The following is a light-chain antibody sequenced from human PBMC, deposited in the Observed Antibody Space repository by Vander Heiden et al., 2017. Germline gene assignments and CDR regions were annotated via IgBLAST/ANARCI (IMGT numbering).Light chain of an antibody. V-gene: IGKV1-39*01. Sequence: DIQMTQSPSSLSASVGDRVTITCRASQSISSYLNWYQQKPGKAPKLLIYAASSFQSGVPSRFSGSGSGTDFTLTISSLQPEDFATYYCQQSYSNPRTFGQGTKVEIK. CDR1: QSISSY. CDR3: QQSYSNPRT. J-gene: IGKJ1*01. CDR2: AAS.